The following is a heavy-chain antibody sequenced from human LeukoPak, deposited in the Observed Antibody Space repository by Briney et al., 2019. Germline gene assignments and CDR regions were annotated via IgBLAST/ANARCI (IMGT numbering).Heavy chain of an antibody. D-gene: IGHD4-17*01. J-gene: IGHJ5*02. Sequence: GGSLRLSCATSGFTFSSYGMHWVRQAPGKGLEWVAFIRYDGSNKYYADSVKGRFTISRDNSKNTLYLQMNSLRAEDTAVNYCAKDPRRYGDYGTWFDPWGQGTLVTVSS. CDR1: GFTFSSYG. V-gene: IGHV3-30*02. CDR3: AKDPRRYGDYGTWFDP. CDR2: IRYDGSNK.